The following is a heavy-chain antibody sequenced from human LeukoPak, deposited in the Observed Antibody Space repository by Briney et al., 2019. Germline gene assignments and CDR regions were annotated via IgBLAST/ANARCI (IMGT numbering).Heavy chain of an antibody. CDR3: ARLDILTGNYYYFNF. V-gene: IGHV3-74*01. Sequence: PGGSLRLSCAASGFTFSSYWMHWVRQAPGMGLVWVSRISGDGSSTNYADSVKGRFTISRDNAKNTLYLQMNSLRAEDTAVYYCARLDILTGNYYYFNFWGQGTLVTVSS. CDR2: ISGDGSST. D-gene: IGHD3-9*01. CDR1: GFTFSSYW. J-gene: IGHJ4*02.